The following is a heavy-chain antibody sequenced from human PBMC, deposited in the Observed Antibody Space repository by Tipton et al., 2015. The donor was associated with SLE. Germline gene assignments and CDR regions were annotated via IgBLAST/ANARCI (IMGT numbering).Heavy chain of an antibody. J-gene: IGHJ6*02. CDR1: GYIFTDYD. D-gene: IGHD5-18*01. V-gene: IGHV1-8*02. Sequence: QVQLVQSGAEVKKPGASVKVSCKASGYIFTDYDINWVRQATGQGLEWMGWMNPNSGKVGFAQKFQGRVTMTSDTSIGTAYMELSSLRPDDTAVYYCARLGYSYDYAFDVWGQGTTVTVSS. CDR2: MNPNSGKV. CDR3: ARLGYSYDYAFDV.